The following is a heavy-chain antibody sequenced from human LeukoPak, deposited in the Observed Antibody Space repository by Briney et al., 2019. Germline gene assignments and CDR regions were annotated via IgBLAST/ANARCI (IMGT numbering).Heavy chain of an antibody. D-gene: IGHD4-11*01. V-gene: IGHV4-30-2*01. CDR2: IYHSGST. CDR3: ARDKDYSNYGYDY. J-gene: IGHJ4*02. Sequence: SQTLSLTCTVSGGSISSGGYYWSWIRQPPGKGLEWIGYIYHSGSTYYNPSLKSRVTISVDRSKNQFSLKLSSVTAADTAVYYCARDKDYSNYGYDYWGQGTLVTVSS. CDR1: GGSISSGGYY.